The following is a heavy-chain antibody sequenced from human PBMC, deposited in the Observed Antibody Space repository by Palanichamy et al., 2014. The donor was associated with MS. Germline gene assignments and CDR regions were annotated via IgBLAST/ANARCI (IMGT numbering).Heavy chain of an antibody. CDR2: IDWDDDK. Sequence: QVTLRESGPALVKPTQTLTLTCNFSGFSLTTSGVCVSWIRQSPGKALEWLAKIDWDDDKFYSPSLKTRLTISKDTSKNHVVLTLTNMQPADTGTYFCSRSPGGRPYHLDHWGRGALVTVSS. CDR3: SRSPGGRPYHLDH. V-gene: IGHV2-70*17. D-gene: IGHD1-1*01. CDR1: GFSLTTSGVC. J-gene: IGHJ4*02.